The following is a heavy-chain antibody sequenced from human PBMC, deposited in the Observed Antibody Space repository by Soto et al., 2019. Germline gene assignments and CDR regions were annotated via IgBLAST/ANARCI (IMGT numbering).Heavy chain of an antibody. V-gene: IGHV4-59*01. CDR2: IYYTGNT. D-gene: IGHD7-27*01. CDR3: AREPLWGSAKYFDY. CDR1: GGSISGYY. Sequence: TSETLSLTCTVSGGSISGYYWTWIRQPPGKGPEWIGYIYYTGNTNYNPSLKSRVTISVDTSKNQFSLKLSSVTAADTAVYYCAREPLWGSAKYFDYWGQGTLVTVSS. J-gene: IGHJ4*02.